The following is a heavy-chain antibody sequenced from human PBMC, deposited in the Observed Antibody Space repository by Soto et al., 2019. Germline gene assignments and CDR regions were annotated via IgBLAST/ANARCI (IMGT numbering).Heavy chain of an antibody. CDR2: ISGYNGYP. CDR1: GYIFTNYG. CDR3: AKASAGALYDF. D-gene: IGHD6-13*01. Sequence: QVQLVQSGAEVRKPGAAVNVSCKTSGYIFTNYGVAWVRQAPGQGLELVAWISGYNGYPKHTQKFQGRVTVTTDTTTRTGYMELRNLRSDHTAVYYCAKASAGALYDFWGQGTRVTVS. V-gene: IGHV1-18*01. J-gene: IGHJ4*02.